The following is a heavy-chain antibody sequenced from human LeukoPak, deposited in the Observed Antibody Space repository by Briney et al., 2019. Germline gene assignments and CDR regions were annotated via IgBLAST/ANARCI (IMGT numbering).Heavy chain of an antibody. Sequence: SQTLSLTCTVSGGSISSGGYYWSWIRQPPGKGLEWIGYIYYSGSTYYNPSLKSRVTISVDTSKNQFSLKLSSVTAADTAVYYCARGAGYCSGGSCSLGPRNWFDPWGQGTLVTVSS. V-gene: IGHV4-31*03. CDR2: IYYSGST. CDR3: ARGAGYCSGGSCSLGPRNWFDP. J-gene: IGHJ5*02. CDR1: GGSISSGGYY. D-gene: IGHD2-15*01.